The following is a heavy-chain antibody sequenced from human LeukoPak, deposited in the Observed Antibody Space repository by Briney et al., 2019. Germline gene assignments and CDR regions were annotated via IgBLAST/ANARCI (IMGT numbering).Heavy chain of an antibody. CDR3: ARPIYSSSWDAFNI. CDR2: INQDGSKV. V-gene: IGHV3-7*01. CDR1: GFTFSSYW. J-gene: IGHJ3*02. D-gene: IGHD6-13*01. Sequence: GGSLRLSCAASGFTFSSYWMSWVRQAPGKGLECVANINQDGSKVYYVDSVKGRFTISRDKAKKSLFLQMNSLRAEDTAVYYCARPIYSSSWDAFNIWGQGTMVIVSS.